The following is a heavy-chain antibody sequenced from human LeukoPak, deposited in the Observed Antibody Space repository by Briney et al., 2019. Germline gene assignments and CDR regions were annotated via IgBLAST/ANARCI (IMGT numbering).Heavy chain of an antibody. Sequence: SVKVSCKASGGTFSSYAISWVRQAPGQGLESMGGIIPIFGTANYAQKFQGRVTITADKSTSTAYMELSSLRSEDTAVYYCAHQRRGVAVAPPGTFDYWGQGTLVTVSS. CDR1: GGTFSSYA. J-gene: IGHJ4*02. V-gene: IGHV1-69*06. CDR3: AHQRRGVAVAPPGTFDY. D-gene: IGHD6-19*01. CDR2: IIPIFGTA.